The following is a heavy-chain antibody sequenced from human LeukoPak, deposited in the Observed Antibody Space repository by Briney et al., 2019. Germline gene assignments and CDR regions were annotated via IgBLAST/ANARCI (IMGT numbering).Heavy chain of an antibody. Sequence: PGGSLRLSCAASGFTVSSNYMSWVRQAPGEGLEWVSVIYSGGTTYYADSVKGRFTISRDNSKNTLYLQMSSLRAEDTAVYYCARLTVTYYFDYWGQGTLVTVSS. CDR2: IYSGGTT. V-gene: IGHV3-53*01. D-gene: IGHD4-17*01. CDR3: ARLTVTYYFDY. J-gene: IGHJ4*02. CDR1: GFTVSSNY.